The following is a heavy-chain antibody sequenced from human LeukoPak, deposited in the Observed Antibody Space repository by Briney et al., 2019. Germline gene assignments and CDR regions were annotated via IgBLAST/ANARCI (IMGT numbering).Heavy chain of an antibody. CDR2: ISGSGGST. CDR1: GFTFSSYA. D-gene: IGHD3-22*01. J-gene: IGHJ4*02. V-gene: IGHV3-23*01. Sequence: GGSLRLSCAASGFTFSSYAMSWVRQAPGKGLEWVPAISGSGGSTYYADSVKGRFTISRDNSKNTLYLQMNSLRAEDTAVYYCAKDQWAYYDSRGYYYVYWGQGTLV. CDR3: AKDQWAYYDSRGYYYVY.